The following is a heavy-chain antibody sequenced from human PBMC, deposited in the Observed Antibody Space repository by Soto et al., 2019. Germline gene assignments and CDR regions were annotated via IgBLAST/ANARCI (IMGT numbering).Heavy chain of an antibody. J-gene: IGHJ4*02. CDR2: ISGNGNTI. CDR3: AASAVVAAHY. Sequence: GGSLRLSCAASAFTFSDYYMGWIRQAPGRGLEWLSYISGNGNTIYYADSVKGRFTVSRDNAKNLLYLQMNSLRAEDTAVYYCAASAVVAAHYWGQGALVTVSS. V-gene: IGHV3-11*01. D-gene: IGHD2-15*01. CDR1: AFTFSDYY.